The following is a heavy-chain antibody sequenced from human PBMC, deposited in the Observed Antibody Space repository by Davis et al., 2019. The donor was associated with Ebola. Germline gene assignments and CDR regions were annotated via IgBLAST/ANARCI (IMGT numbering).Heavy chain of an antibody. D-gene: IGHD3-3*01. Sequence: ASVQVSCKASGYTFTSYDINWVRQATGQGLEWMGWMNPNSGNTGYAQKFQGRVTMTRNTSISTAYMELSSLRSEDTAVYYCARGPTFWSAIEAYYYYYYIDVWGKGSTVTVSS. CDR3: ARGPTFWSAIEAYYYYYYIDV. J-gene: IGHJ6*03. V-gene: IGHV1-8*01. CDR1: GYTFTSYD. CDR2: MNPNSGNT.